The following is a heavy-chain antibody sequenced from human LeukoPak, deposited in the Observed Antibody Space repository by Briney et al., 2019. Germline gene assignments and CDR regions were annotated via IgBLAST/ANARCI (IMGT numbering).Heavy chain of an antibody. CDR3: ARGHSSGRSGSYFQH. CDR1: GFTFSSYG. CDR2: ITYSGGTT. D-gene: IGHD6-19*01. J-gene: IGHJ1*01. Sequence: PGGSLRLSCAASGFTFSSYGMTWVRQAPGKGLEWVSGITYSGGTTYYADSVKGRFTLSRDNSKNTLYLQMNSLRAEDTAVYYCARGHSSGRSGSYFQHWGQGTLVTVSS. V-gene: IGHV3-23*01.